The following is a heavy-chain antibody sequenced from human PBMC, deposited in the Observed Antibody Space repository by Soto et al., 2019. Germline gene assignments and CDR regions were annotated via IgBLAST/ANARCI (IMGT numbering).Heavy chain of an antibody. CDR2: IYYSGST. J-gene: IGHJ4*02. CDR1: GGSISSGGYY. CDR3: ARVWEYYDSSGYQFYFDY. D-gene: IGHD3-22*01. V-gene: IGHV4-31*03. Sequence: LSLTCTVSGGSISSGGYYWSWIRQHPGKGLEWIGYIYYSGSTYYNPSLKSRVTISVDTSKNQFSLKLSSVTAADTAVYYCARVWEYYDSSGYQFYFDYWGQGTLVTVSS.